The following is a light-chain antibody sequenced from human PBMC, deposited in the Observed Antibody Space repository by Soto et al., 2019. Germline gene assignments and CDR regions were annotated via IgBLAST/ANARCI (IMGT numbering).Light chain of an antibody. CDR2: DES. V-gene: IGKV3-15*01. CDR3: QQYDFWPPLT. CDR1: QSVNSN. J-gene: IGKJ4*01. Sequence: EIVMTQSPATLSVSPGERATLSCRASQSVNSNLAWYRQNPGQAPRPLISDESTRAAGVPARFSGSGSGTEFTLTISSLQSEDSGIYYCQQYDFWPPLTFGGGTKVEIK.